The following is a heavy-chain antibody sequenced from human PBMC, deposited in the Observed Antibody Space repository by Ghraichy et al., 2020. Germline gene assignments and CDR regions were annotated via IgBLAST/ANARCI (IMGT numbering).Heavy chain of an antibody. D-gene: IGHD6-19*01. V-gene: IGHV4-39*01. CDR3: ARAMPAAGQQWLVRLAFDY. Sequence: SETLSLTCTVSGGSISSSSYYWGWIRQPPGKGLEWIGSIYYSGSTYYNPSLKSRVTISADTSKNQFSLKLSSVTAADTAVYYCARAMPAAGQQWLVRLAFDYWGQGTLVTVSS. CDR2: IYYSGST. CDR1: GGSISSSSYY. J-gene: IGHJ4*02.